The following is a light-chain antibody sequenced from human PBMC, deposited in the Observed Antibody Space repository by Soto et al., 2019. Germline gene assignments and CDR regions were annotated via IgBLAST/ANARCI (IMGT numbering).Light chain of an antibody. CDR3: QSYDSSLSAL. Sequence: QSVLTQPPSLSGAPGQRVTISCTGSSSSIGAGYDVHWYQQLPGTAPKLLIYGNSNRPSGIPDRFSGSRSGTSASLAITGLQAEDEADYYCQSYDSSLSALFGTGTKVTVL. CDR1: SSSIGAGYD. J-gene: IGLJ1*01. CDR2: GNS. V-gene: IGLV1-40*01.